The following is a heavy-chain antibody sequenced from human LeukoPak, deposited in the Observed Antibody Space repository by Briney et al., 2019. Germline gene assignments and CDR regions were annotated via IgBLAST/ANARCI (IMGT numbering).Heavy chain of an antibody. D-gene: IGHD3-10*01. CDR2: IYSGDST. V-gene: IGHV3-66*01. CDR3: AKGYYYGSGSYYNNAVDAFDI. Sequence: GGSLRLSCTATGFTFSNYAMSWVRQAPGKGLEWVSVIYSGDSTYYADSVKGRFTISRDNSKNTLYLQMNSLRAEDTAVYYCAKGYYYGSGSYYNNAVDAFDIWGQGTMVTVSS. CDR1: GFTFSNYA. J-gene: IGHJ3*02.